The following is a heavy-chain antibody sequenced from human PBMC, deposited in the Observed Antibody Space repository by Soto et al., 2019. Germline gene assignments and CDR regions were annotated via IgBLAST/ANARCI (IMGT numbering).Heavy chain of an antibody. CDR3: ARRPLAYFDY. CDR2: IYYTGST. J-gene: IGHJ4*02. CDR1: GDSITNFY. V-gene: IGHV4-59*08. Sequence: SETLSLTCSVSGDSITNFYWSWIRQPPGKGLEWIGYIYYTGSTSYNPSLKGRLTISLDTSKNQFSLNLNSVTAADTAVYFCARRPLAYFDYWGRGTQVTVSS.